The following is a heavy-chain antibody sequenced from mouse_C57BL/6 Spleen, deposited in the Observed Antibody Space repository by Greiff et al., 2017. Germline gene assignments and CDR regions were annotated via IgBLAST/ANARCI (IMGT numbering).Heavy chain of an antibody. V-gene: IGHV1-59*01. J-gene: IGHJ3*01. CDR1: GYTFTSYW. CDR2: IDPSDSYT. Sequence: QVQLQQPGAELVRPGTSVKLSCKASGYTFTSYWMHWVKQRPGQGLEWIGVIDPSDSYTNYNQKFKGKATLTVDTSSSTAYMQLSSLTSEDSADYYCARDYYGSSYAYWGQGTLGTVSA. D-gene: IGHD1-1*01. CDR3: ARDYYGSSYAY.